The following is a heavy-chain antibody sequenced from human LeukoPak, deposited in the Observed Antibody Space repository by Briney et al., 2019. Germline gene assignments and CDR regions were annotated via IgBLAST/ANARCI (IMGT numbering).Heavy chain of an antibody. V-gene: IGHV3-23*01. CDR1: GFTFSSYA. CDR2: ISGSGGST. CDR3: AGYRVFVTVPHFDY. D-gene: IGHD3-16*02. J-gene: IGHJ4*02. Sequence: GGSLRLSCAASGFTFSSYAMSWVRQAPAKGLEWVSAISGSGGSTYYADSVKGRLTISRENSKNTLYLQMNSLRAEDTAVYYCAGYRVFVTVPHFDYGGQGTLVTVSS.